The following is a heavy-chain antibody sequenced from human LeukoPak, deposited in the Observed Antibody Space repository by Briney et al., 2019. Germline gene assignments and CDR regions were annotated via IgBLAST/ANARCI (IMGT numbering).Heavy chain of an antibody. CDR1: GGTFSNYA. CDR3: VMGATLDY. J-gene: IGHJ4*02. D-gene: IGHD1-26*01. CDR2: IIPIFGTA. Sequence: GPSVKVSCKASGGTFSNYAISWVRQAPGQGLEWMGGIIPIFGTAYYAQKFQGRVTITTDESTSTAYMELSSLRSEDTAVYYCVMGATLDYWGQGTLVTVSS. V-gene: IGHV1-69*05.